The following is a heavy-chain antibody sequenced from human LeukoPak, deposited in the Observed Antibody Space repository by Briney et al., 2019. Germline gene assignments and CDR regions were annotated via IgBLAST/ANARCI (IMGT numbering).Heavy chain of an antibody. V-gene: IGHV3-23*01. CDR1: GFTFSSYA. J-gene: IGHJ4*02. D-gene: IGHD2-21*01. CDR2: ISDSGART. CDR3: ASLQGDITLNDY. Sequence: GGSLRLSCAASGFTFSSYAMTWVRQAPGKGLEWVSTISDSGARTNYADSAKGRFTISRDNSMNTLYLQMNSLRADDTAVYYCASLQGDITLNDYWGQGTLVTVSS.